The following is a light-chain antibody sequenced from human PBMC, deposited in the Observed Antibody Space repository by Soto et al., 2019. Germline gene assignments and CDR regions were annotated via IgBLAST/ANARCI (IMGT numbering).Light chain of an antibody. CDR2: GAS. J-gene: IGKJ2*01. Sequence: EIVLTQSPGTLSLSPGERATLSCRASQSVISSYLAWHQKKPGQAPRLLIYGASTRATGIPDRFSGGGSGTDFTLTITRLEPEDFAVYYCQQYRTSPYTFGQGTKLDIK. CDR3: QQYRTSPYT. V-gene: IGKV3-20*01. CDR1: QSVISSY.